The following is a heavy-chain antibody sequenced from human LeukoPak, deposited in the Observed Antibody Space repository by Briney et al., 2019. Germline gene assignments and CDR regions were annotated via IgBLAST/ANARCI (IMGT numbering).Heavy chain of an antibody. Sequence: GRSLGLSCAASGFTFSSYGMQWVRQAPGQWLEWVAVIWYDGSNKYYAESVKGRFTISRDNSKNTLYLQMNSLRAEDTAVYYCARDIVLMVYAIRDYYYGMDVWGQGTTVTVSS. CDR1: GFTFSSYG. D-gene: IGHD2-8*01. J-gene: IGHJ6*02. CDR3: ARDIVLMVYAIRDYYYGMDV. CDR2: IWYDGSNK. V-gene: IGHV3-33*01.